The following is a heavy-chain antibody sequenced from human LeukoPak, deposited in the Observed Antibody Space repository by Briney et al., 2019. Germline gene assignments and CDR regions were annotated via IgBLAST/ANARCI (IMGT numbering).Heavy chain of an antibody. CDR2: IHYDASDK. J-gene: IGHJ6*03. CDR1: GFTFSYYA. D-gene: IGHD3/OR15-3a*01. Sequence: PGGSLRLSCAASGFTFSYYAMHWVRQAPGKGLEWVAFIHYDASDKYYAYSEKGRFTISRDNSKNTLSLQMNSLTAEDAAVYYCAKDGLTYYDSLTTYVNSNQEYYYYMDVWGKGTTVTISS. V-gene: IGHV3-30*02. CDR3: AKDGLTYYDSLTTYVNSNQEYYYYMDV.